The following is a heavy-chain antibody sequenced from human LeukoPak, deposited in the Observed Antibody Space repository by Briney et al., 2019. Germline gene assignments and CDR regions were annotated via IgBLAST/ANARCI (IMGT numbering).Heavy chain of an antibody. CDR3: TRAPDCGGGSCFRSFDH. D-gene: IGHD2-15*01. Sequence: SETLSLTXTVSGASISSFYWSWVRQPAGKGLEWIGRIYTSGTTNFNPSLKSRVTMSLDTSKNQFSLKLSSVTAADTAVYYCTRAPDCGGGSCFRSFDHWGQGILVTVSS. CDR2: IYTSGTT. J-gene: IGHJ4*02. V-gene: IGHV4-4*07. CDR1: GASISSFY.